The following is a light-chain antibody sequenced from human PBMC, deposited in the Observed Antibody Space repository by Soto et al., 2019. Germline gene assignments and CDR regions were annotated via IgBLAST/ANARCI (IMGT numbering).Light chain of an antibody. J-gene: IGKJ1*01. CDR3: QQYCVRPWT. CDR1: QSVLYISNNKHC. V-gene: IGKV4-1*01. CDR2: WAY. Sequence: DIVMTQSPDSLAVSLGERATINCESSQSVLYISNNKHCLAWYQQKPGQPPKLLIYWAYIRESGVPDRFSGGGSGTDFTLTISGLQAEDVAVYYCQQYCVRPWTFGQGTKVDIK.